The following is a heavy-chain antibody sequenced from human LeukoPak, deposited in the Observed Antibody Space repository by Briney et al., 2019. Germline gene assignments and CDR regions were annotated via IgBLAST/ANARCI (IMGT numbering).Heavy chain of an antibody. Sequence: GASVKVSCKASGYTFTSYAMHWVRQAPGQRLEWMGWINAGNGNTKYSQKFQGRVTITRDTSASTAYMELSSLRSEDTAVYYCARGYSGWYNSYYFDYWGQGTLVTVSS. J-gene: IGHJ4*02. CDR1: GYTFTSYA. D-gene: IGHD6-19*01. V-gene: IGHV1-3*01. CDR2: INAGNGNT. CDR3: ARGYSGWYNSYYFDY.